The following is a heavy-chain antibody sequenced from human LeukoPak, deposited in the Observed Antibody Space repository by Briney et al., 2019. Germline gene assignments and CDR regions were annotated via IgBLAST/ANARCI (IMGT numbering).Heavy chain of an antibody. CDR2: IYYSGST. Sequence: SRTLSLTCTVSGGSISSGGYYWSWIRQHPGKGLEWIGYIYYSGSTYYNPSLKSRVTISVDTSKNQFSLKLSSVAAADTAVYYCARDSYGSGSLDYWGQGTLVTVSS. CDR3: ARDSYGSGSLDY. D-gene: IGHD3-10*01. J-gene: IGHJ4*02. CDR1: GGSISSGGYY. V-gene: IGHV4-31*03.